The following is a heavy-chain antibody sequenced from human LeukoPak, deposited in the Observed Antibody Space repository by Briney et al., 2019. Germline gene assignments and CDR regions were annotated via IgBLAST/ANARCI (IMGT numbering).Heavy chain of an antibody. J-gene: IGHJ2*01. CDR3: ARMRSYWYFDL. D-gene: IGHD2-15*01. CDR1: GDSISSSSYF. CDR2: SYYTGNT. Sequence: PSETLSLTCTVSGDSISSSSYFWGWIRQSPGQGLEWIGTSYYTGNTYYNPSLKSRVTISLGTSRNQFSLRLTSVIVADTALYYCARMRSYWYFDLWGRGTLVAVSS. V-gene: IGHV4-39*07.